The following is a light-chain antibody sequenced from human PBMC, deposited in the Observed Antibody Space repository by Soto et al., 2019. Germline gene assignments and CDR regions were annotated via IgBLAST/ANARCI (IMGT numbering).Light chain of an antibody. CDR1: HSVTGNY. CDR2: GAS. CDR3: QQYNNWPPFT. Sequence: EIILTKSPGTLSLSPGERATLSCGASHSVTGNYLAWYQQKPGQPPRLLIFGASTRATGIPDRFSGSGSGTDFTLTINSLQSEDFAVYYCQQYNNWPPFTFGPGTKVDI. V-gene: IGKV3-20*01. J-gene: IGKJ3*01.